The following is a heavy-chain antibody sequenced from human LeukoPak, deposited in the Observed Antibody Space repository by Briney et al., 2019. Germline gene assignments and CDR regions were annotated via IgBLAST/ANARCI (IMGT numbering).Heavy chain of an antibody. Sequence: GGSLRLSCAASGFTFGSNSMNWVRQAPGKGLGWVSYITSSSSSIYYADSVKGRFTVSRDNAKKSLYLQMNSLRDEDTAVYFCAGSLAVSSVLGLDIWGQGTMVTVAS. CDR1: GFTFGSNS. V-gene: IGHV3-48*02. CDR2: ITSSSSSI. D-gene: IGHD6-19*01. CDR3: AGSLAVSSVLGLDI. J-gene: IGHJ3*02.